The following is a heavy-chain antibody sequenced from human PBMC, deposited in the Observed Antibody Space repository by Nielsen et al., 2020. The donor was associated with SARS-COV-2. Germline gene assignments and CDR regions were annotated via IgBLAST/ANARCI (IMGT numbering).Heavy chain of an antibody. CDR1: GYTSTNYH. Sequence: ASVKVSCKASGYTSTNYHIHWVRQAPGQRFEWMGWIHVGSGNTKYSPRFQGRVTFTSDTSATTALMELSSLKSEDTAVYFCVIVTAALAFDPWGQGTLVTVSS. J-gene: IGHJ5*02. CDR3: VIVTAALAFDP. D-gene: IGHD3-16*02. CDR2: IHVGSGNT. V-gene: IGHV1-3*01.